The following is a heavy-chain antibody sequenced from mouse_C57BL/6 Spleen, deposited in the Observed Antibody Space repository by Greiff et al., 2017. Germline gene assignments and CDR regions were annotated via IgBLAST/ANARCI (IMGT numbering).Heavy chain of an antibody. V-gene: IGHV1-26*01. CDR1: GYTFTDYY. Sequence: EVQLQQSGPELVKPGASVKISCKASGYTFTDYYMNWVKQSPGKSLEWIGDINPNNGGTSYNQKFKGKATLTVDKSSSTAYMELRSLTSEDSAGYYCARSGTTVVAPYFDYWGQGTTLTVSS. CDR3: ARSGTTVVAPYFDY. J-gene: IGHJ2*01. D-gene: IGHD1-1*01. CDR2: INPNNGGT.